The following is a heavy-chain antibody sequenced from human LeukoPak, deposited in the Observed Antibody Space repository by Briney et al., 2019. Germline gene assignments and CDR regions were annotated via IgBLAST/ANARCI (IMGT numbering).Heavy chain of an antibody. V-gene: IGHV3-7*01. Sequence: GGSLRLSCAASGFTFRSYWMSWVRQAPGKKPEWVANIKEDGSEKYYDDSVRGRFTISRDNAKNTLYMDMNSLRAEDTAVFYCATDQDHGYFRQWGQGTLLTVSS. D-gene: IGHD4-17*01. J-gene: IGHJ1*01. CDR2: IKEDGSEK. CDR3: ATDQDHGYFRQ. CDR1: GFTFRSYW.